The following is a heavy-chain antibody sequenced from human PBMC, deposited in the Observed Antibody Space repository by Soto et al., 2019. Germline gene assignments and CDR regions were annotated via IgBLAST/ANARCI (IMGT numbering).Heavy chain of an antibody. CDR1: GFTFSSYW. Sequence: TGGSLRVSCAAAGFTFSSYWMSWVSQAPGKGLEWVANIKQDGSEKYYVDSVKGRFTISRDNAKNSLYLQMNSLRAEDTAVYYCARDKEGKEYQLLFYYYYGMDVWGQGTTVTVSS. J-gene: IGHJ6*02. CDR3: ARDKEGKEYQLLFYYYYGMDV. CDR2: IKQDGSEK. V-gene: IGHV3-7*01. D-gene: IGHD2-2*01.